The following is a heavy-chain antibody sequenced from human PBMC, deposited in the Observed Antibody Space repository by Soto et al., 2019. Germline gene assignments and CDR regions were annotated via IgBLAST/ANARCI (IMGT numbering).Heavy chain of an antibody. CDR2: ISYDGSNK. CDR1: GFTFSSYG. V-gene: IGHV3-30*18. CDR3: AKDGASGYLHNYGLDI. J-gene: IGHJ3*02. Sequence: QVQLVESGGGVVQPGRSLRLSCAASGFTFSSYGMHWVRQAPGKGLEWVSVISYDGSNKYYADSVKGRFTISRDNSKNTLYLQMNSLRAEDTAVYYCAKDGASGYLHNYGLDIWGQGTMVTVSS. D-gene: IGHD3-22*01.